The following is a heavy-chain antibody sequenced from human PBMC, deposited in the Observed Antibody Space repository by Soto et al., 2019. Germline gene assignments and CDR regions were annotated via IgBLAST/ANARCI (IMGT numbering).Heavy chain of an antibody. CDR1: GITFSAYA. J-gene: IGHJ5*02. V-gene: IGHV3-23*01. CDR2: ISGSGGSI. CDR3: ANSVRPLNWFDP. D-gene: IGHD3-10*01. Sequence: EVQLLESGGDLVQPGGSLRLSCAASGITFSAYAMSWVRQAPGKGLEWVSGISGSGGSIYYADSVKGRFTISRDNSKNALYLQMNSLRAEDTAVYYCANSVRPLNWFDPWGQGTLVTVSS.